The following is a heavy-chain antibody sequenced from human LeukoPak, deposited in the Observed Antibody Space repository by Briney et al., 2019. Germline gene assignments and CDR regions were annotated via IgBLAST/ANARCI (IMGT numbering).Heavy chain of an antibody. V-gene: IGHV4-4*07. CDR2: IYTSGST. Sequence: SSETLSLTCTASGGTISSYYWSWIRQPAGKGLEWIGRIYTSGSTNYNPSLKSRVTMSVDTSKNQISLKLSSVTAADTAVYYCAREIGDYYDSSGYRTYYFDYWGQGTMVTVCS. J-gene: IGHJ4*02. CDR3: AREIGDYYDSSGYRTYYFDY. CDR1: GGTISSYY. D-gene: IGHD3-22*01.